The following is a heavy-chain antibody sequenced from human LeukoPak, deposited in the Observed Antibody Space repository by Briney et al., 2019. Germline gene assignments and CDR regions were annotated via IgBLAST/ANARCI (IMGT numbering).Heavy chain of an antibody. J-gene: IGHJ6*03. V-gene: IGHV3-23*01. CDR1: GFTFSSYG. CDR2: ISGSGRTT. CDR3: AKGDNNWNYRSGTYYYYMDV. Sequence: GGSLRLSCAASGFTFSSYGMYWVRQAPGKGLEWVSTISGSGRTTYYADSVKGRFTISRDNSKNTLYLQMNSLRAEDTAVYYCAKGDNNWNYRSGTYYYYMDVWGKGTTVTVSS. D-gene: IGHD1-7*01.